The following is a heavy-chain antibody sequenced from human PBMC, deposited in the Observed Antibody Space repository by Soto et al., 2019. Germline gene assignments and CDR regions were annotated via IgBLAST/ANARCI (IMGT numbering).Heavy chain of an antibody. CDR1: GFTFGKYG. Sequence: PGGSLRLSCEASGFTFGKYGMHWVRQAPGKGLKWVAVIWYDGSYKYYADSVKGRFTISRDNSKNTLYLQMNNLRAEDTAVYYCHISGSYGYWGQGTLVTVSS. CDR2: IWYDGSYK. J-gene: IGHJ4*02. CDR3: HISGSYGY. V-gene: IGHV3-33*01. D-gene: IGHD1-26*01.